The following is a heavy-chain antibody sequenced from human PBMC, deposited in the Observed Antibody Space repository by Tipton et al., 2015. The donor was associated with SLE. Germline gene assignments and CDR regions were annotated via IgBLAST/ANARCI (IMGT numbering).Heavy chain of an antibody. Sequence: SLRLSCAASGFTFSSYWMNWVRQAPGKGLEWVSGVTNSGGTTWYADSVKGRFTISRDNSKNTLYLHMNSLRPEDTAVYYCARDAYGDSTVLLDYWGQGTLVTVSS. D-gene: IGHD4-17*01. CDR3: ARDAYGDSTVLLDY. CDR1: GFTFSSYW. CDR2: VTNSGGTT. V-gene: IGHV3-23*01. J-gene: IGHJ4*02.